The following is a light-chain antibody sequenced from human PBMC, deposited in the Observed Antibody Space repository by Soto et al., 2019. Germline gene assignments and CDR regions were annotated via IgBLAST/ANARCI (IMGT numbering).Light chain of an antibody. CDR2: GAS. V-gene: IGKV3-20*01. CDR1: QSVSNNY. J-gene: IGKJ1*01. CDR3: QQYGSSGT. Sequence: EIVLTQSPGTLSLSPGERATLXXRASQSVSNNYLAWYQQKPGQAPXVLIYGASNRATGIPDRFSGSGSGTDFTLTISRLEPEDFAVYYCQQYGSSGTFGQGTKVDIK.